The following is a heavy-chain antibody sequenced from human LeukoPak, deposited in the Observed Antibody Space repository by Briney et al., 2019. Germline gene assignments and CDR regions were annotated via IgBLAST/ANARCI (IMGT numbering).Heavy chain of an antibody. V-gene: IGHV3-53*01. J-gene: IGHJ5*02. CDR1: GFTVSSNY. Sequence: GGSLRLSCAASGFTVSSNYMSWVRQAPGKGLEWVSIIYSGGSTYYADSVKGRFTISRDNSKNTLYLQMNSLRAEDTAVYYCAKDQFSSSWYDWFDPWGQGTLVTVSS. CDR2: IYSGGST. D-gene: IGHD6-13*01. CDR3: AKDQFSSSWYDWFDP.